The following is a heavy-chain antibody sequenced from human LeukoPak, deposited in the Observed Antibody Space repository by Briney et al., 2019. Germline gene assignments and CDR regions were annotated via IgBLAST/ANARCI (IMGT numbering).Heavy chain of an antibody. Sequence: GGSLRLSCAASGFTFGSYAMSWVRQAPGKGLEWVSAISGSGGSTYYADSVKGRFTISRDNSKNTLYLQMNSLRAEDTAVYYCAKGETFSTEGYFDYWGQGTLVTVSS. J-gene: IGHJ4*02. D-gene: IGHD1-1*01. V-gene: IGHV3-23*01. CDR2: ISGSGGST. CDR1: GFTFGSYA. CDR3: AKGETFSTEGYFDY.